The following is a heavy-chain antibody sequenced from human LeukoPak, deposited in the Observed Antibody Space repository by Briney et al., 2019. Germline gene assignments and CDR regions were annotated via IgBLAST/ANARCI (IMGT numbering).Heavy chain of an antibody. J-gene: IGHJ4*02. CDR3: ARDLGQLGGFDY. Sequence: SETLSLTCTVSGGSISSSSYYWGWIRQPPGKGLEWIGSIYYSGSTYYNPSLKSRVTISVDRSKNQFSLKLSSVTAADTAVYYCARDLGQLGGFDYWGQGTLVTVSS. D-gene: IGHD6-6*01. CDR1: GGSISSSSYY. V-gene: IGHV4-39*07. CDR2: IYYSGST.